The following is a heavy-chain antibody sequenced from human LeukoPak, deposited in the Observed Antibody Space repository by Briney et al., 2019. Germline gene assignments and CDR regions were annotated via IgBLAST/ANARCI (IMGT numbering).Heavy chain of an antibody. CDR3: AKDPSYYYDSSGYYPHY. V-gene: IGHV3-30*02. D-gene: IGHD3-22*01. CDR1: GFTFSSYG. J-gene: IGHJ4*02. CDR2: IRYDGSNK. Sequence: PGGSLRLSCAASGFTFSSYGMHWVRQAPGKGLEWVAFIRYDGSNKYYADSVKGRFTISRDNSKNTLYLQMNSLRAEDTAVYYCAKDPSYYYDSSGYYPHYWGQGTLVTVSS.